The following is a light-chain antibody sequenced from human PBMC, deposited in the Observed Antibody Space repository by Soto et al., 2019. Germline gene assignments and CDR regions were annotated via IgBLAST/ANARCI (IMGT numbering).Light chain of an antibody. CDR1: QSIKNW. Sequence: DIQMTQSPSTLSASVGDRVTITCRASQSIKNWLAWYQQKPGEAPKLLIYKASTVESGVPSRFSGSGSGTEFALTISCLQPDDAASYYCQQYSSYSQFTFGPGTKVDIK. CDR2: KAS. CDR3: QQYSSYSQFT. J-gene: IGKJ3*01. V-gene: IGKV1-5*03.